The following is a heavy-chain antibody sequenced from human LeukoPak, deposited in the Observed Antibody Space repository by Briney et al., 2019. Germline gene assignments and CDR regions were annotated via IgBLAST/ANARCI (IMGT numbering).Heavy chain of an antibody. CDR2: INYSGDS. V-gene: IGHV4-59*08. J-gene: IGHJ4*02. Sequence: SETLSLTCSVSGDSISSFYRNWIRQSPGKGLEWIGNINYSGDSKYNPSLNSRVTISIDTSSKQFFLKLSSVTAADTAVYYCVLAPKSTWFDFWGQGTQVTVSS. D-gene: IGHD6-6*01. CDR1: GDSISSFY. CDR3: VLAPKSTWFDF.